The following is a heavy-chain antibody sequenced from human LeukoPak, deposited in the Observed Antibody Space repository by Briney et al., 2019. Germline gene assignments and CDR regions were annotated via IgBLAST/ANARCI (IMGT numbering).Heavy chain of an antibody. CDR3: AKENQYYDILTGLDY. CDR2: ISYDGSNK. V-gene: IGHV3-30*18. Sequence: GGSLRLSCAASGSTFSSYGMHWVRQAPGKGLEWVAVISYDGSNKYYADSVKGRFTISRDNSKNTLYLQMNSLRAEDTAVYYCAKENQYYDILTGLDYWGQGTLVTVSS. CDR1: GSTFSSYG. J-gene: IGHJ4*02. D-gene: IGHD3-9*01.